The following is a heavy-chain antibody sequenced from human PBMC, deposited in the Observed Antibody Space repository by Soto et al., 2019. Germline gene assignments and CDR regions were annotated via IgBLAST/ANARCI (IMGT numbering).Heavy chain of an antibody. V-gene: IGHV3-48*02. CDR2: ISKGGDSM. J-gene: IGHJ4*02. CDR3: AIQVYTVVTPFDY. D-gene: IGHD2-21*02. Sequence: EVQLVESGGGLVQPGGSLRVSCAASGFTFSSYSLNWVRQTPGKGLEWVSHISKGGDSMYYADSVKGRFTISGDNAESSLHPQMNGLPDEDTAVYYCAIQVYTVVTPFDYWCKGALVSVSS. CDR1: GFTFSSYS.